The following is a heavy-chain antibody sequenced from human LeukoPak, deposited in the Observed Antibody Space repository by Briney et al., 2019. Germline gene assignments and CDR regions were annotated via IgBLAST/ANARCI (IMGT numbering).Heavy chain of an antibody. D-gene: IGHD5-18*01. CDR2: IYHSGST. V-gene: IGHV4-4*02. Sequence: PSETLSLTCAVSGGSISSSNWWSWVRQPPGKGLEWIGEIYHSGSTNYNPSHKSRVTISVDKSKNQFSLKLSSVTAADTAVYYCARGPRVDTAMVYYYYGMDVWGKGTTVTVSS. CDR1: GGSISSSNW. J-gene: IGHJ6*04. CDR3: ARGPRVDTAMVYYYYGMDV.